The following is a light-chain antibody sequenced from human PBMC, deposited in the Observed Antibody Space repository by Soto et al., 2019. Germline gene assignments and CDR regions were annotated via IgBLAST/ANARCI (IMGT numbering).Light chain of an antibody. J-gene: IGKJ5*01. CDR1: QSVSSY. V-gene: IGKV3-11*01. CDR3: QQHGSSPIT. Sequence: EIVLAQSPATLSLSPGEIATLCCRASQSVSSYLAWYQQKPGQAPRLLIYDASNRATGIPARFSGSGSGTDFTLTISSLEPEDFAVYYCQQHGSSPITFGQGTRLEIK. CDR2: DAS.